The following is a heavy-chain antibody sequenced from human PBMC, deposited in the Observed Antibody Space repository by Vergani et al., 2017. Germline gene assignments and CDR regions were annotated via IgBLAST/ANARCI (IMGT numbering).Heavy chain of an antibody. CDR1: GFTFNHYA. CDR3: AKASPLNSGYDYLYYYHAMDV. D-gene: IGHD5-12*01. CDR2: ISGSGGST. J-gene: IGHJ6*02. Sequence: EVQLLESGGDLVQPGGSLRLSCAASGFTFNHYAMNWVRQAPGKGLEWVSGISGSGGSTYYAGSVKGRFTISRDSAKNTLYLQMNSLSAGDTAVYYCAKASPLNSGYDYLYYYHAMDVWGQGTTVTVSS. V-gene: IGHV3-23*01.